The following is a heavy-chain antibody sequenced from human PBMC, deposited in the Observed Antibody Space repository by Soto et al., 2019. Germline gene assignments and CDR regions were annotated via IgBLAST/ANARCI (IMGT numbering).Heavy chain of an antibody. V-gene: IGHV1-18*03. CDR1: GYTFNTYP. CDR2: ISAYNGNT. Sequence: ASVKVSCKAFGYTFNTYPLTWVRKAPGQGLEWMGWISAYNGNTNYTQRLQGRVTMTTDTSTSTAYMELRSLRSDDMAVYYCARGAYSGYDFDYWGQGTLVTVSS. D-gene: IGHD5-12*01. CDR3: ARGAYSGYDFDY. J-gene: IGHJ4*02.